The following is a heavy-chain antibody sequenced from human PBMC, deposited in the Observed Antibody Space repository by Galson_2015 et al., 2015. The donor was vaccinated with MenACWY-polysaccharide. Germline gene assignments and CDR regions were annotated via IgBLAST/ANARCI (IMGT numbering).Heavy chain of an antibody. CDR3: ARGLAVTGYYFDY. D-gene: IGHD6-19*01. CDR2: TYFRSKWYS. CDR1: GDSVSGNSVA. J-gene: IGHJ4*02. Sequence: CAISGDSVSGNSVAWNWNRQSPSRGLEWLGRTYFRSKWYSDYAESVKSRISINADTSKNQFSLQLNSVTPEDTAVYYFARGLAVTGYYFDYWGQGTLVTVSS. V-gene: IGHV6-1*01.